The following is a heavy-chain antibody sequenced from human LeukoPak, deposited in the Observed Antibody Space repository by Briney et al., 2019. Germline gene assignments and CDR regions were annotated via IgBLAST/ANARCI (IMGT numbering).Heavy chain of an antibody. Sequence: GGSLRLSCAASGFTFSSYSMNWVRQAPGKGLECVSYITSATRTTYYADSVKGRFTISRDNAKNSLYLQTNSLRAEDTAVYYCARGTKYGDAYGEDWGQGTLVTVSS. J-gene: IGHJ4*02. V-gene: IGHV3-48*04. D-gene: IGHD4-17*01. CDR1: GFTFSSYS. CDR3: ARGTKYGDAYGED. CDR2: ITSATRTT.